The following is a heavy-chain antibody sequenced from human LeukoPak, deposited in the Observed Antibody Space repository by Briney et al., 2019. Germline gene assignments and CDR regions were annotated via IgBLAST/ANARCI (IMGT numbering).Heavy chain of an antibody. J-gene: IGHJ4*02. CDR1: GLTFNYYA. CDR2: ISDNEGRT. D-gene: IGHD5-18*01. V-gene: IGHV3-23*01. CDR3: ARHDSFIPY. Sequence: PGGSLRLSCAASGLTFNYYAMSWVRHAPGKGLEWASGISDNEGRTYYTDSVKGRFTISRDNAKNTVYLQMHNLRADDTAVYFCARHDSFIPYWGQGTLVTVSS.